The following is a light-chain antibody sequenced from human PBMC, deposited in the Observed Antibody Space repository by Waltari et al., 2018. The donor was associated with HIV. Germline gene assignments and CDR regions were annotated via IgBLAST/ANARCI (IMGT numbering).Light chain of an antibody. CDR1: SSAVGGYTY. V-gene: IGLV2-8*01. Sequence: QSALTQPPSASGSPGQSVPISCPGTSSAVGGYTYVSWYQQHPGKPPKLMIYEVSKRPSGVPDRFSGSKSGNTASLTVSGLQAEDEADYYCSSYAGSNRVVFGGGTKLTVL. J-gene: IGLJ2*01. CDR2: EVS. CDR3: SSYAGSNRVV.